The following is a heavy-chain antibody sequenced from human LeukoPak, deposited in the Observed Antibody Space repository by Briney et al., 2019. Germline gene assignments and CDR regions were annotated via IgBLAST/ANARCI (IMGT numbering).Heavy chain of an antibody. CDR2: INHSGST. J-gene: IGHJ5*02. Sequence: PSETLSLTCAVYGGSFSGYYWSWIRQPPGKGLEWIGEINHSGSTNYNPSLKSRVTISVDTSKNQFSLKLSSVTAADTAVYYCARGKIPVGPRRMGYSNSWWLDPWGLGTLVTVSS. D-gene: IGHD6-13*01. V-gene: IGHV4-34*01. CDR3: ARGKIPVGPRRMGYSNSWWLDP. CDR1: GGSFSGYY.